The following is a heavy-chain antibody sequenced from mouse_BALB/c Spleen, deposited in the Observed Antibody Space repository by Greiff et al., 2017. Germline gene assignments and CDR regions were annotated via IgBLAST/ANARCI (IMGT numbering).Heavy chain of an antibody. CDR1: GFNIKDTY. CDR2: IDPANGNT. CDR3: ADLYGNYGLYYAMDY. Sequence: EVQLQQSGAELVKPGASVKLSCTASGFNIKDTYMHWVQQRPEQGLEWIGRIDPANGNTKYDPKFQGKATITADTSSNTAYLQLSSLTSEDTAVYYCADLYGNYGLYYAMDYWGQGTSVTVSS. D-gene: IGHD2-10*02. V-gene: IGHV14-3*02. J-gene: IGHJ4*01.